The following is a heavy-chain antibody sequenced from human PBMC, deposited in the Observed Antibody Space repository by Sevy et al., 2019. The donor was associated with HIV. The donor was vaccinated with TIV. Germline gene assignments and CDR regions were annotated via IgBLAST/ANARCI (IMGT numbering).Heavy chain of an antibody. D-gene: IGHD3-22*01. J-gene: IGHJ4*02. V-gene: IGHV3-7*01. CDR1: GFTCSRYW. CDR2: IKQDESEK. Sequence: GGSLRLSCAASGFTCSRYWMTWVRQAPGKGLEWVANIKQDESEKYYVDAVKGRFTISRDNDKNSMYLQMKSLRADDTAVYYCARAEQGTMLVLFGGLYFGSCGQGTLVTVSS. CDR3: ARAEQGTMLVLFGGLYFGS.